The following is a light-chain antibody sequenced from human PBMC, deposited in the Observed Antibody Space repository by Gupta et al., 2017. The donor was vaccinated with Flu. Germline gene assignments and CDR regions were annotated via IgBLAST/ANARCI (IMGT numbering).Light chain of an antibody. CDR3: QSYDVNSRV. Sequence: RSSGSIADYYVQWYQQRPGSSPTTVIYEGSRRPSGVPDRFSGAVDSSSNSASLTISGLKTEDEADYYCQSYDVNSRVFGGGTKLTVL. J-gene: IGLJ3*02. CDR1: SGSIADYY. CDR2: EGS. V-gene: IGLV6-57*01.